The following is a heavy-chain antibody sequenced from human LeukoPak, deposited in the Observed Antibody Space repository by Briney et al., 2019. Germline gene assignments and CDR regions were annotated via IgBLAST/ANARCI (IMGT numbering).Heavy chain of an antibody. CDR2: IYTSGST. CDR3: ARDFATVRRVYYYYMDV. V-gene: IGHV4-61*02. J-gene: IGHJ6*03. CDR1: GGSISSGSYY. Sequence: SETLSLTCTVSGGSISSGSYYWSWIRQPAGKGLEWIGRIYTSGSTNYNPSLKSRVTISVDTSKNQFSLKLSSVTAADTAVYYCARDFATVRRVYYYYMDVWGKGTTVTVSS. D-gene: IGHD4-17*01.